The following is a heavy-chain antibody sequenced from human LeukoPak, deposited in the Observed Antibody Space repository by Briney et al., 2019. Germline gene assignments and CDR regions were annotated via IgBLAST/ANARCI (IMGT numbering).Heavy chain of an antibody. Sequence: ASVKVSCKASGYTFTGYYMHWVRQATGQGLEWMGWISAYNGNTNYAQKLQGRVTMTTDTSTSTAYMELRSLRSDDTAVYYCATGGYSYARGYFDYWGQGTLVTVSS. CDR1: GYTFTGYY. CDR3: ATGGYSYARGYFDY. D-gene: IGHD5-18*01. J-gene: IGHJ4*02. CDR2: ISAYNGNT. V-gene: IGHV1-18*04.